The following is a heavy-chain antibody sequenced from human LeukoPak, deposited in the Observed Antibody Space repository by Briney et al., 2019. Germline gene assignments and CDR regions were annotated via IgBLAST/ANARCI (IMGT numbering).Heavy chain of an antibody. CDR3: ASRVAVAGNVDY. Sequence: SAKVSCKASGGTFSSYAISWVRQAPGQGLEWMGGIIPIFGTANYAQKFQGRVTITADESTSTAYMELSSLRSEDTAVYYCASRVAVAGNVDYWGQGTLVTVSS. V-gene: IGHV1-69*13. CDR2: IIPIFGTA. D-gene: IGHD6-19*01. J-gene: IGHJ4*02. CDR1: GGTFSSYA.